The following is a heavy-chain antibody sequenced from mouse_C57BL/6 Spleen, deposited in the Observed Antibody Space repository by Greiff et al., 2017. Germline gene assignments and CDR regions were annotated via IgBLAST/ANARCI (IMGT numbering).Heavy chain of an antibody. J-gene: IGHJ3*01. D-gene: IGHD1-1*01. CDR1: GYSITSGYY. V-gene: IGHV3-6*01. CDR3: ARDERETVEAWFAY. CDR2: ISYDGSN. Sequence: EVQLQQSGPGLVKPSQSLSLTCSVTGYSITSGYYWNWIRQFPGNNLEWMGYISYDGSNNYNPSLTNRISITRDTAKNQFFLKLNSVTTEDTATYYCARDERETVEAWFAYWGQGPLVTVSA.